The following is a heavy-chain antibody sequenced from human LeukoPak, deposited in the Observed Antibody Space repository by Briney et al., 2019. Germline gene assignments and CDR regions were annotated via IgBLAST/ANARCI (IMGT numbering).Heavy chain of an antibody. V-gene: IGHV4-39*01. J-gene: IGHJ3*02. CDR3: ARGSAGSSHVAFDI. D-gene: IGHD1-26*01. Sequence: PSETLSLTCTVSGGSISSSSYYWGWIRQPPGKGLEWIGSIYYSGSTYYNPSLKSRVTISVDTSKNQFSLKLSSVTAADTAVYYCARGSAGSSHVAFDIWGQGTMVTVSS. CDR1: GGSISSSSYY. CDR2: IYYSGST.